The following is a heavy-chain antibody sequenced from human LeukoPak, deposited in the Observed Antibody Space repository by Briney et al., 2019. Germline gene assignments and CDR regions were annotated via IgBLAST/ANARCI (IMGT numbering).Heavy chain of an antibody. Sequence: PSETLSLTCTVSGDSISGDYWSWIRQPAGKGLEWIGRVYTSGSTSFNPSLKSRVTISVDTSKNQFSLKLSSVTAADTAVYYCARRNLVVTAIRSAFDIWGQGTMVTVSS. J-gene: IGHJ3*02. CDR3: ARRNLVVTAIRSAFDI. CDR1: GDSISGDY. CDR2: VYTSGST. V-gene: IGHV4-4*07. D-gene: IGHD2-21*02.